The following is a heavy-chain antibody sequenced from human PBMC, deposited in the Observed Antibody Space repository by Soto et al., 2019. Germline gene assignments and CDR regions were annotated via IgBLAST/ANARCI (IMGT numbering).Heavy chain of an antibody. CDR1: GFTFDDYG. CDR3: ARLYSSGWYGPGRY. CDR2: INWNGGST. J-gene: IGHJ4*02. Sequence: GGSLRLSCAASGFTFDDYGMSWVRQAPGKGLEWVPGINWNGGSTGYADSVKGRFTISRDNAKNSLYLQMNSLRAEDTALYYCARLYSSGWYGPGRYWGQGTLVTVSS. D-gene: IGHD6-19*01. V-gene: IGHV3-20*04.